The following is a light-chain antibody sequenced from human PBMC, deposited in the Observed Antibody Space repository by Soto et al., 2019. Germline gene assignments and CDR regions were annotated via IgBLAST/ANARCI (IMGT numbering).Light chain of an antibody. Sequence: HSVLTQPASVSGSPGQSITISCTGTSSDVGGYIYVSWYQQHPGKAPKLMIYDVTSRPSGVSYRFSGSKSGNTASLTISGLQAEDEADYYCSSYTTSSSYVFGTGTKLTVL. CDR3: SSYTTSSSYV. CDR1: SSDVGGYIY. V-gene: IGLV2-14*01. J-gene: IGLJ1*01. CDR2: DVT.